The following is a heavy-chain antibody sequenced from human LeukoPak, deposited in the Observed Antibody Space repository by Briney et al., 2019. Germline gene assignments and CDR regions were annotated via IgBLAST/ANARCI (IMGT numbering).Heavy chain of an antibody. J-gene: IGHJ5*02. CDR2: IRYDGDTK. D-gene: IGHD6-13*01. CDR3: ARERGIAAAGSWFDP. V-gene: IGHV3-30*02. Sequence: PGGSLRLSCAASGFTFSNYAMHWVRQAPGKGLEWLAYIRYDGDTKYYADVVKGRFTISRDNSKNTLYLQMNSLRAEDTAVYYCARERGIAAAGSWFDPWGQGTLVTVSS. CDR1: GFTFSNYA.